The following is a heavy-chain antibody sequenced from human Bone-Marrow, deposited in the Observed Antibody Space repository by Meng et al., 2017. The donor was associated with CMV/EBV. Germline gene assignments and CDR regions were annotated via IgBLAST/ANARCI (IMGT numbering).Heavy chain of an antibody. CDR3: ARAMVRGVQRYFDY. V-gene: IGHV4-4*07. CDR2: IYTSGST. J-gene: IGHJ4*02. D-gene: IGHD3-10*01. CDR1: GGSLSSYY. Sequence: LRRGSRPELVKPSETRSLTGTVSGGSLSSYYWSWIRQPAGKGLEWIGRIYTSGSTNYNPSLKSRVTMSVDTSKNQFSLKLSSVTAADTAVYYCARAMVRGVQRYFDYWGQGTLVTVSS.